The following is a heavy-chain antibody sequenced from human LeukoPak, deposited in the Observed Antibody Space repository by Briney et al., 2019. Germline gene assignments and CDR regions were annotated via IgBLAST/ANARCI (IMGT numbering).Heavy chain of an antibody. Sequence: SETLSLTCTVSGYSISSGYYWSWIRQPPGKGLEWIGEINHSGSTNYNPSLKSRVTISVDTSKNQFSLKLSSVTAADTAVYYCARRRYYYGSGSYYREPFDYWGQGTLVTVSS. V-gene: IGHV4-38-2*02. CDR1: GYSISSGYY. CDR2: INHSGST. CDR3: ARRRYYYGSGSYYREPFDY. D-gene: IGHD3-10*01. J-gene: IGHJ4*02.